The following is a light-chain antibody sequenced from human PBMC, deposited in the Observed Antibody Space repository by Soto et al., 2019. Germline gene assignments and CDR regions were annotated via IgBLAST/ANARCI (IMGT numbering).Light chain of an antibody. J-gene: IGKJ1*01. V-gene: IGKV3-20*01. Sequence: EIVLTQSPGTLSLSPGERATLSCRASQSVSSNCLAWYQQKPGQAPRLVIYGASSRAADIADRFSGSGSGTAFTLTISRLEPEDFASDYGQYYGESPDWDPWTFGQGTKVEIK. CDR3: QYYGESPDWDPWT. CDR1: QSVSSNC. CDR2: GAS.